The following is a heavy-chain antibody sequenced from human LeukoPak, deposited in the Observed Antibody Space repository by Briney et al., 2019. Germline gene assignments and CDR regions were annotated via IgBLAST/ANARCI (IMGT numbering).Heavy chain of an antibody. Sequence: ASVKVSCTASGGTFSSYAISWVQQAPGQGLEWMGGIIPIFGTANYAQKFQGRVTITADESTSTAYMELSSLRSEDTAVYYCAREDDILTGYYEPNLDYWGQGTLVTVSS. CDR2: IIPIFGTA. V-gene: IGHV1-69*13. CDR3: AREDDILTGYYEPNLDY. D-gene: IGHD3-9*01. CDR1: GGTFSSYA. J-gene: IGHJ4*02.